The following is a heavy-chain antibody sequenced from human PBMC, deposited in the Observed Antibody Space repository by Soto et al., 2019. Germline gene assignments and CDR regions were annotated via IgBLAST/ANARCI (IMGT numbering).Heavy chain of an antibody. CDR1: GFTFSDYY. V-gene: IGHV3-11*01. J-gene: IGHJ4*02. CDR3: ARERYSYGPYYFDY. CDR2: ITSSGSTT. D-gene: IGHD5-18*01. Sequence: GSLRLSCAASGFTFSDYYMSWIRQAPGKGLEWVSSITSSGSTTYYTDSVKGRFTISRDNAKNSLYLQMNSLRAEDTAVYYCARERYSYGPYYFDYWGQGTLVTVSS.